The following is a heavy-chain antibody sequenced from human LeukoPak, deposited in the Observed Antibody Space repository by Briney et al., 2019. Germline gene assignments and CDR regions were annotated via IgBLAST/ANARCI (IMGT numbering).Heavy chain of an antibody. D-gene: IGHD2-15*01. CDR2: IIPIFGTA. J-gene: IGHJ6*03. CDR3: ARGSATPNYYYYYYMDV. Sequence: SVKVSCKASGGTFSSYAISWVRQAPGQGLEWMGGIIPIFGTANYAQKFQGRVTITADESTSTAYMELSSLRSEDTAVYYCARGSATPNYYYYYYMDVWGKGTTVTISS. V-gene: IGHV1-69*13. CDR1: GGTFSSYA.